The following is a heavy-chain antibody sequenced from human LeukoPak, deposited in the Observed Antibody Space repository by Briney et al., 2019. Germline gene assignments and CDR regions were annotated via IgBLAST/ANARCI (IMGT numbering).Heavy chain of an antibody. Sequence: GGSLRLSCAASGITFSSYAMDWVHQAPGRGLEWVSTISGSGGTTYYADSVKGRFTSSRENSKNTLYLQMNSLRAEDTAVYYCAKARNSNFDYWGQGTLVTVSS. J-gene: IGHJ4*02. V-gene: IGHV3-23*01. CDR3: AKARNSNFDY. CDR2: ISGSGGTT. CDR1: GITFSSYA. D-gene: IGHD6-13*01.